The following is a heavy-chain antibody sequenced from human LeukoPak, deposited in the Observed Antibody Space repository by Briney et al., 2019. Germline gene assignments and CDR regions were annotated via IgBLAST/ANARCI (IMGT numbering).Heavy chain of an antibody. CDR2: IYYSGST. CDR3: ARTSGDAFDI. J-gene: IGHJ3*02. CDR1: GGSISSYY. Sequence: SETLSLTCTVSGGSISSYYWSWIREPPGKGLEWIGYIYYSGSTNYNPSLKSRVTISVDTSKNQFSLKLSSVTAADTAVYYCARTSGDAFDIWGQGTMVTVSS. V-gene: IGHV4-59*01.